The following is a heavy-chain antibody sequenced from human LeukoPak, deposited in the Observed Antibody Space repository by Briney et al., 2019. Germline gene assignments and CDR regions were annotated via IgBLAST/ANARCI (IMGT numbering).Heavy chain of an antibody. Sequence: GGSLRLSCAASGFTFRTYGMNWVRQAPGKGLEWLSYISSRSSTIWYADAVKGRFTVSRDNAKDSLYLQMNSLRSDDTALYYCARAPISGSYSQYFYMDVWGKGTTVTISS. CDR2: ISSRSSTI. J-gene: IGHJ6*03. V-gene: IGHV3-48*04. CDR3: ARAPISGSYSQYFYMDV. CDR1: GFTFRTYG. D-gene: IGHD3-10*01.